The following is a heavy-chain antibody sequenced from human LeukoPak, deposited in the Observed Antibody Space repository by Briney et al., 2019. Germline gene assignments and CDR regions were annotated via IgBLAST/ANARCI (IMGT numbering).Heavy chain of an antibody. V-gene: IGHV3-30*09. Sequence: PGRSLRLSCAASGFTFSSYAMHWVRQAPGKGLEWVAVISYDGSNKYYADSVKGRFAISRDNSKNTLYLQMNSLRAEDTAVYYCAKGTSSGYHHYWGQGTLVTVSS. D-gene: IGHD3-22*01. CDR3: AKGTSSGYHHY. J-gene: IGHJ4*02. CDR2: ISYDGSNK. CDR1: GFTFSSYA.